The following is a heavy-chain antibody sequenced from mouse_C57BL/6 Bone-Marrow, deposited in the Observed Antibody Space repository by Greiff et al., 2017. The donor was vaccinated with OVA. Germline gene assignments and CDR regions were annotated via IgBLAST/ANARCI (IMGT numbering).Heavy chain of an antibody. Sequence: EVKLMESGPGLVKPSQSLSLTCSVTGYSITSGYYWNWIRQFPGNKLEWMGYISYDGSNNYNPSLKNRISITRDTSKNQFFLKLNSVTTEDTATYYCARDYYGSSGAWFAYWGQGTLVTVSA. D-gene: IGHD1-1*01. CDR1: GYSITSGYY. V-gene: IGHV3-6*01. CDR2: ISYDGSN. J-gene: IGHJ3*01. CDR3: ARDYYGSSGAWFAY.